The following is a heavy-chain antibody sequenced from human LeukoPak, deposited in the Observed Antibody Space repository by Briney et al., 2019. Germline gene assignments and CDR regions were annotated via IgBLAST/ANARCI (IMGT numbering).Heavy chain of an antibody. CDR1: GYTFTSYG. J-gene: IGHJ3*02. D-gene: IGHD6-19*01. Sequence: ASVKVSCKASGYTFTSYGISWVRQAPGQGREWMGWISAYNGNANYAQKLQGRVTMTTDTSTSTAYMELRSLRSDDTAVYYCARGGYSSGWYAGRAFDIWGQGTMVTVSS. CDR2: ISAYNGNA. V-gene: IGHV1-18*01. CDR3: ARGGYSSGWYAGRAFDI.